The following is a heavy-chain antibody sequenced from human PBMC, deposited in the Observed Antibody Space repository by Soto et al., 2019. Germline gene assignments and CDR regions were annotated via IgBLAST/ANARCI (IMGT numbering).Heavy chain of an antibody. CDR1: GYSFTSYW. CDR3: ARHGVVTVSSVDY. V-gene: IGHV5-51*01. D-gene: IGHD2-15*01. CDR2: IYPGDSDT. Sequence: ESLKISCKGSGYSFTSYWIGWVRQMPGKGLEWMGIIYPGDSDTRYSPSFQGQVTISADKSISTAYLQWSSLKASDTAMYYRARHGVVTVSSVDYWGQGTLVTVSS. J-gene: IGHJ4*02.